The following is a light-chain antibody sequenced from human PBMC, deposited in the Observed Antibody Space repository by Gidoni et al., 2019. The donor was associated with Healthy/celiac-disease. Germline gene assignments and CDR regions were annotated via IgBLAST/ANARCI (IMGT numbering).Light chain of an antibody. V-gene: IGKV3-15*01. CDR2: GAS. CDR3: QQYNNWPPV. Sequence: EIVMTQSPATLSVSPGERATLSCRASQSVSSNLAWYQQKPGQAPRLLIYGASTRATGIPARFSRSGSGTEFTLTISSLQSEDFAVYYCQQYNNWPPVFGQGTRLEIK. J-gene: IGKJ5*01. CDR1: QSVSSN.